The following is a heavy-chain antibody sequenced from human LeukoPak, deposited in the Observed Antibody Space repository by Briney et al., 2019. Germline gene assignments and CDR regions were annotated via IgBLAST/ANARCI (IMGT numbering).Heavy chain of an antibody. J-gene: IGHJ4*02. V-gene: IGHV3-23*01. CDR3: AKDVGDILTGCIDY. D-gene: IGHD3-9*01. Sequence: GWSLRLSCAASGCTFNKYAMTWVRQAPGKGLQGVSSISGSGDSTYYAVSVKGRFTISRDNSKNTLFLQMNSLRVEDTATYYCAKDVGDILTGCIDYWGQGTLVTVSS. CDR2: ISGSGDST. CDR1: GCTFNKYA.